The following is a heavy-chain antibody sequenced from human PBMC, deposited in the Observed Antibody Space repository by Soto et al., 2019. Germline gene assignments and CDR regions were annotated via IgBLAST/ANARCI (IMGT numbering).Heavy chain of an antibody. Sequence: LSLPCAVYGGSFSGYYWSWIRQPPGKGLEWMGEINHSGSTNYNPSLKSRVTISVDTSKNQFSLKLSSVPAADTAAYYCARGKLSDYVWGSYRYHFDYWGQGTVVTVSS. CDR1: GGSFSGYY. D-gene: IGHD3-16*02. V-gene: IGHV4-34*01. CDR3: ARGKLSDYVWGSYRYHFDY. J-gene: IGHJ4*02. CDR2: INHSGST.